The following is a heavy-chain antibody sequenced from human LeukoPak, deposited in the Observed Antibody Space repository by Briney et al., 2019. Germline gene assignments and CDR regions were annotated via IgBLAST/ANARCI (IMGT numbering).Heavy chain of an antibody. Sequence: SETLSLTCAVYGGSFSGYYWSWIRQPPGKGLEWIGEINHSGSTNYNPSLKSRVTISVDTSKNQFSLKLSSVTAADTAVYYCARVGDVDTAIGGFDYWGREPWSPSPQ. D-gene: IGHD5-18*01. CDR3: ARVGDVDTAIGGFDY. CDR1: GGSFSGYY. CDR2: INHSGST. J-gene: IGHJ4*02. V-gene: IGHV4-34*01.